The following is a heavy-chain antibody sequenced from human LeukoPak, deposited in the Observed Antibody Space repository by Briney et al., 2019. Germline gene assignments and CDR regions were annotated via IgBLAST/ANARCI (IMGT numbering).Heavy chain of an antibody. CDR1: GGTFSSYA. Sequence: SVKVSCKASGGTFSSYAISWVRQAPGQGLEWMGRIIPILGIANYAQKFQGRVTITADKSTSTAYMELSSLRSEDTAVYYCARALAYYYDSSGYTFDYWGQGTLVTASS. CDR2: IIPILGIA. D-gene: IGHD3-22*01. J-gene: IGHJ4*02. CDR3: ARALAYYYDSSGYTFDY. V-gene: IGHV1-69*04.